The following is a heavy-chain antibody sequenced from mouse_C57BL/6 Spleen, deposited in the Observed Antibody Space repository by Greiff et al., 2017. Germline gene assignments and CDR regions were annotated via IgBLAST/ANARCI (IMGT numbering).Heavy chain of an antibody. CDR3: ARSGYDALGV. CDR1: GYTFTSYW. J-gene: IGHJ1*03. CDR2: IDPSDSYT. D-gene: IGHD2-3*01. Sequence: QVQLQQPGAELVMPGASVKLSCKASGYTFTSYWMHWVKQRPGQGLEWIGEIDPSDSYTNYNQKFKGKSTLTVDKSSSTAYMQLSSLTSEDSAVYYCARSGYDALGVWGTGTTVTVSS. V-gene: IGHV1-69*01.